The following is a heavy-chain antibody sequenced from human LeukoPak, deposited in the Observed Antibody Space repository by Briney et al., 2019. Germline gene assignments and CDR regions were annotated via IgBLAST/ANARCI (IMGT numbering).Heavy chain of an antibody. CDR1: GLTLSGYE. V-gene: IGHV3-48*03. D-gene: IGHD2-21*02. CDR3: ARSVVVTAIPHFDY. CDR2: ISSSVVSI. J-gene: IGHJ4*02. Sequence: VGSLRLSCAASGLTLSGYEMNSVRQAPGKGLERLSYISSSVVSIFYAGSVKGRFTISRDNAKNSLYLQISSLRVEDTAVYYCARSVVVTAIPHFDYWGQGTLVTVSS.